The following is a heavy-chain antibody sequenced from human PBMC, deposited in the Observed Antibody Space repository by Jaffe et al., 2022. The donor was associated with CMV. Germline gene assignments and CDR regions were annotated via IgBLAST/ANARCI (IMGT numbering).Heavy chain of an antibody. CDR2: IKQDGSEK. Sequence: EVQLVESGGGLVQPGGSLRLSCAASGFTFSSYWMSWVRQAPGKGLEWVANIKQDGSEKYYVDSVKGRFTISRDNAKNSLYLQMNSLRAEDTAVYYCAREVRKYSSSWYYYYYYMDVWGKGTTVTVSS. CDR1: GFTFSSYW. CDR3: AREVRKYSSSWYYYYYYMDV. V-gene: IGHV3-7*03. J-gene: IGHJ6*03. D-gene: IGHD6-13*01.